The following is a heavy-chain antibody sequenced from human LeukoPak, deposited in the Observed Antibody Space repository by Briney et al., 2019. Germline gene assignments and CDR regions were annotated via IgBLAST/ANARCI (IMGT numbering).Heavy chain of an antibody. CDR1: GGSFSGYF. J-gene: IGHJ5*02. CDR3: ARDPRYYDSSGDDRFDP. D-gene: IGHD3-22*01. Sequence: SETLSLTCAVSGGSFSGYFWSWLRQPPGKGLEWIGEINHSGSTNYNPSLKSRVTVSVDTSKNQFSLKLSSVTAADTAVYYCARDPRYYDSSGDDRFDPWGQGTLVTVSS. CDR2: INHSGST. V-gene: IGHV4-34*01.